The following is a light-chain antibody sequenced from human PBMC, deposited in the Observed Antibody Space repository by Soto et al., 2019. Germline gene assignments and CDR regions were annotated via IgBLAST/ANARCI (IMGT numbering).Light chain of an antibody. V-gene: IGKV3-15*01. CDR1: QSVSNN. CDR3: QQYYNGTRT. Sequence: EIVLTQSPSTLALYPGERGTLSCRASQSVSNNYLAWYQQKPGQAPRLLTYGASTRATGIPARFSGSGSGTEFTLTISSLKPEDCAVYYCQQYYNGTRTFGQGTKVDIK. J-gene: IGKJ1*01. CDR2: GAS.